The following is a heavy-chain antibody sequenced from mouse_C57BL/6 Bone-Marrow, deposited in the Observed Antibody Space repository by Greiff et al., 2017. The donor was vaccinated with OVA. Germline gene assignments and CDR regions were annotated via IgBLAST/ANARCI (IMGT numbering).Heavy chain of an antibody. CDR2: IRNKANGYTT. D-gene: IGHD1-1*01. CDR3: ARSDSSSAWFAY. CDR1: GFTFTDYY. J-gene: IGHJ3*01. Sequence: EVQLVESGGGSVQPGGSLSLSCAASGFTFTDYYMSWVRQPPGKALEWLGFIRNKANGYTTEYSASVKGRFTISRDNSQSILYLQMNALRAEDSATYYCARSDSSSAWFAYWGQGTLVTVSA. V-gene: IGHV7-3*01.